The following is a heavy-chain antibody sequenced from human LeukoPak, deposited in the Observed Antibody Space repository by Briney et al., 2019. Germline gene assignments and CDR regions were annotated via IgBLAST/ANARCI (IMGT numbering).Heavy chain of an antibody. J-gene: IGHJ4*02. V-gene: IGHV1-69*02. CDR1: GGTFSSYT. CDR3: ARSPSGSYYNFDY. D-gene: IGHD1-26*01. CDR2: IIPILGIA. Sequence: SVKVSXKASGGTFSSYTISWVRQAPGQGLEWMGRIIPILGIANYAQKLQGRVTITADKSTSTAYMELSSLRSEDTAVYYCARSPSGSYYNFDYWGQGTLVTVSS.